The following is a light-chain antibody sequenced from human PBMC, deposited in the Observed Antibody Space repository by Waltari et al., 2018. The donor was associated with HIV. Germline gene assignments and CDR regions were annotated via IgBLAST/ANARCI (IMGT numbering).Light chain of an antibody. CDR2: EDT. Sequence: SSELTQPPSVSVFPGQTARITCSGDALPKTYVYWDQQKAGEAPLLFIYEDTRRGSGSPARLSGSTSGTVATLTITAAQVDDEADYYCSSADTSGIVFGGGTKLTVL. J-gene: IGLJ2*01. CDR3: SSADTSGIV. CDR1: ALPKTY. V-gene: IGLV3-10*01.